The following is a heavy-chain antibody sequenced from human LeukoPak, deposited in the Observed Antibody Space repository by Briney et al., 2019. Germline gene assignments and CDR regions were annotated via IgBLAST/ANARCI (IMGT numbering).Heavy chain of an antibody. J-gene: IGHJ6*02. CDR1: GYTFTSYY. D-gene: IGHD1-26*01. CDR3: ARERTGSYLYYYYYGMDV. V-gene: IGHV1-2*04. CDR2: INPNSGGT. Sequence: ASVKVSCKASGYTFTSYYMHWVRQAPGQGLEWMGWINPNSGGTNYAQKFQGWVTMTRDTSISTAYMELSRLRSDDTAVYYCARERTGSYLYYYYYGMDVWGQGTTVTVSS.